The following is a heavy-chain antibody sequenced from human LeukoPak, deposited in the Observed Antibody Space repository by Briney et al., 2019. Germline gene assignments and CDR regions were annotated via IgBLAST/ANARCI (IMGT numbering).Heavy chain of an antibody. CDR1: GFSFRNTW. D-gene: IGHD4-17*01. CDR2: INQDGSVK. J-gene: IGHJ4*02. CDR3: AKAVGDVDY. Sequence: GGSLRLSCTASGFSFRNTWMSWVRQAPGKGLEWVANINQDGSVKYYMDSVKGRFTISRDNSKNTLYLQMNSLRAEDTAVYYCAKAVGDVDYWGQGTLVTVSS. V-gene: IGHV3-7*03.